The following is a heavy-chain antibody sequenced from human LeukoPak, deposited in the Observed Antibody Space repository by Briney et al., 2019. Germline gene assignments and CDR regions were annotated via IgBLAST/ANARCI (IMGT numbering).Heavy chain of an antibody. CDR2: ISGSGGST. CDR3: AKNWVASSWFNWFDP. J-gene: IGHJ5*02. D-gene: IGHD6-13*01. Sequence: GGSLRLSCAASGFTFSSYAMSWVRQAPGKGLEWVSAISGSGGSTYYADSVKGRFTISRDNAKNTLYLQMKSLRAEDTAVYYCAKNWVASSWFNWFDPWGQGTLVTVSS. V-gene: IGHV3-23*01. CDR1: GFTFSSYA.